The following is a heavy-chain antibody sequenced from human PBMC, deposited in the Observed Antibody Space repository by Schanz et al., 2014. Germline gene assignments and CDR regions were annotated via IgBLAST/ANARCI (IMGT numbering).Heavy chain of an antibody. Sequence: QVQLQESCPGLVKPSQTLSLTCTVSGGSIRSGTYYWSWIRHPAGKALEWVGRVFPNGITNYNPSQKSRVTITLNPSKTQFSLTRSSLTAADTAVYYCARDTTWRLDLWGRGTLVTVSS. V-gene: IGHV4-61*02. D-gene: IGHD1-1*01. CDR1: GGSIRSGTYY. J-gene: IGHJ2*01. CDR3: ARDTTWRLDL. CDR2: VFPNGIT.